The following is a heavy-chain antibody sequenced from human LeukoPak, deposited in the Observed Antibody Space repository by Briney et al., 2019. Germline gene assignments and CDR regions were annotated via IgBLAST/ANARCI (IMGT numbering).Heavy chain of an antibody. Sequence: ASVKVSCKASGYTFTSYYMHWVRQAPGQGLEWKGIINPSGGSTSHAQKFQGRVTMTRDMSTSTVYMELSSLRSEDTAVYYCLLGGYDLAGYFDYWGQGTLVTVSS. J-gene: IGHJ4*02. D-gene: IGHD5-12*01. CDR2: INPSGGST. CDR1: GYTFTSYY. CDR3: LLGGYDLAGYFDY. V-gene: IGHV1-46*01.